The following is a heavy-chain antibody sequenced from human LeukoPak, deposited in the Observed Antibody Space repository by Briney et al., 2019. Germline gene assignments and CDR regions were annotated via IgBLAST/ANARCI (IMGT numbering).Heavy chain of an antibody. J-gene: IGHJ6*02. D-gene: IGHD3-22*01. CDR3: ARDYDSSGYYYTLWYYYYGMDV. CDR1: GFTFSSYA. Sequence: PGGSLRLSCAASGFTFSSYAMHWVRQAPGKGLEWVGVISYDGSNKYYADSVKGRFTISRDNSKNTLYLQMNSLRAEDTAVYYCARDYDSSGYYYTLWYYYYGMDVWGQGTTVTVSS. CDR2: ISYDGSNK. V-gene: IGHV3-30-3*01.